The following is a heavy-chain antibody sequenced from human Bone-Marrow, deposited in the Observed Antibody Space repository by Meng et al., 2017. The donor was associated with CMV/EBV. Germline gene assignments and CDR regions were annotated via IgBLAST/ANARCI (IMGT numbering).Heavy chain of an antibody. J-gene: IGHJ3*02. V-gene: IGHV1-69*05. CDR2: IIPIFGTA. D-gene: IGHD6-6*01. Sequence: SVKVSCKASGGTFSSYAISWVRQAPGQGLEWMGGIIPIFGTANYAQKFQGRVTITTDESTSTAYMELISLRSEDTAVYYCARLSRMIAARPWPAFDIWGQGTMVTVSS. CDR3: ARLSRMIAARPWPAFDI. CDR1: GGTFSSYA.